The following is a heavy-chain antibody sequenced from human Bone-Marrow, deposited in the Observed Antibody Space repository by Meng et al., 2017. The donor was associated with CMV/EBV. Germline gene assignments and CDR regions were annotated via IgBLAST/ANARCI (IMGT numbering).Heavy chain of an antibody. D-gene: IGHD5-18*01. CDR3: ARGGYSYGSRGDY. CDR2: IKQDGSEK. J-gene: IGHJ4*02. V-gene: IGHV3-7*01. Sequence: GESLKISCAASGFTFSSYWMSWVRQAPGKGLEWVANIKQDGSEKYYVDSVKGRFTISRDNAKNSLYLQMNSLRAEDTAVYFCARGGYSYGSRGDYWGQGTLVTVSS. CDR1: GFTFSSYW.